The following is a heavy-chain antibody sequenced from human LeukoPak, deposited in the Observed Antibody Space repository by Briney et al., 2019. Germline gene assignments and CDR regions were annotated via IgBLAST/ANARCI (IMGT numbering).Heavy chain of an antibody. CDR3: ARSTRNAFDI. CDR2: IYPGDSDT. CDR1: GYSFTSYW. J-gene: IGHJ3*02. Sequence: GESLQISCKGSGYSFTSYWIGWVRQMPGKGLEWTGIIYPGDSDTGYSPSFQGQVTISADKSISTAYLQWSSLKASDTAMYYCARSTRNAFDIWGQGTMVTVSS. V-gene: IGHV5-51*01. D-gene: IGHD2-2*01.